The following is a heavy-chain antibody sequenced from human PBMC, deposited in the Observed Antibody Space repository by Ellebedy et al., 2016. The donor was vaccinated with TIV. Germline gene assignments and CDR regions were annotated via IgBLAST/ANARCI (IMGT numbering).Heavy chain of an antibody. Sequence: PGGSLRLSCAASGLTFSSHPMHWVRQVPGRGLQWVAAISYDGNKEYYADSVKGRFIISRDNSKNTLYLQMNSLRPEDTAVFYCARDSGYDPSGYLPSHWGQGTLVIVSS. J-gene: IGHJ4*02. CDR1: GLTFSSHP. CDR3: ARDSGYDPSGYLPSH. CDR2: ISYDGNKE. V-gene: IGHV3-30-3*01. D-gene: IGHD3-22*01.